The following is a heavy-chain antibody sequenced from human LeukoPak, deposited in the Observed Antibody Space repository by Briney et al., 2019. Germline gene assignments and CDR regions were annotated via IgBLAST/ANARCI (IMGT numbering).Heavy chain of an antibody. V-gene: IGHV4-39*02. Sequence: SETLSLTCTVSGGSISSSSYYWGWIRQPPGKGLEWIGSIYYSGSTYYNPSLKSRVTISVDTSKNQFSLKLSSVTAADTAVYYCAREIYDFWNGYRKEFDYWGQGTLVTVSS. CDR2: IYYSGST. J-gene: IGHJ4*02. D-gene: IGHD3/OR15-3a*01. CDR3: AREIYDFWNGYRKEFDY. CDR1: GGSISSSSYY.